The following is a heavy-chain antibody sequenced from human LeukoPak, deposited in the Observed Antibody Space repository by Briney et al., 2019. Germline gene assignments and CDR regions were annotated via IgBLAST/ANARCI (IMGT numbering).Heavy chain of an antibody. J-gene: IGHJ6*03. V-gene: IGHV3-48*04. CDR2: ISSSGSSI. CDR3: AGQMATIDYYYYYMDV. Sequence: GGSLRLSCAASGFTFSNYWMKWVRQAPGKGLEWVSYISSSGSSIYYADSVKGRFTISRDNAKNSLYLQMNSLRAEDTAVYYCAGQMATIDYYYYYMDVWGKGATVTVSS. D-gene: IGHD5-24*01. CDR1: GFTFSNYW.